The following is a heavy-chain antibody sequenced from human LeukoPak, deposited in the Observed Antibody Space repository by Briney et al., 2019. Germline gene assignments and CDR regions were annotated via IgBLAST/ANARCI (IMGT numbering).Heavy chain of an antibody. CDR3: ASSYDILTGYFTGGWFDP. D-gene: IGHD3-9*01. CDR1: GYTFTSYG. J-gene: IGHJ5*02. V-gene: IGHV1-18*01. CDR2: ISAYNGNT. Sequence: GASVKVSCKASGYTFTSYGISWVRQAPGQGLEWMGWISAYNGNTNYAQKLQGRVTMTTDTSTSTAYMELRSLRSDDTAVYYCASSYDILTGYFTGGWFDPWGQGTLVTVSS.